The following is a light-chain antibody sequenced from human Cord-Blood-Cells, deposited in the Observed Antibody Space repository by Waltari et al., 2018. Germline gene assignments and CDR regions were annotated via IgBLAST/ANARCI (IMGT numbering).Light chain of an antibody. V-gene: IGKV1-39*01. J-gene: IGKJ2*03. Sequence: DIQMTQSPSSLSASVGDRVPITCRASQSISSYLNWYQQKPGKAPKLLIYAASSLQSGVPSRCSGSGSGTYFTITISSLQPEDFATYYCQQSYSTPYSFGQGTKLEIK. CDR2: AAS. CDR1: QSISSY. CDR3: QQSYSTPYS.